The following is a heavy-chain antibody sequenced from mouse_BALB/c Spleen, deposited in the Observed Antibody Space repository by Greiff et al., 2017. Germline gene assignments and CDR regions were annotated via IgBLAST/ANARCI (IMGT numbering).Heavy chain of an antibody. CDR2: IWAGGST. D-gene: IGHD1-1*01. Sequence: QVQLKESGPGLVAPSQSLSITCTVSGFSLTSYGVHWVRQPPGKGLEWLGVIWAGGSTNYNSALMSRLSISKDNSKGQVFLKMNSLQTDDTAMYYCARDKDYGSHYFDYWGQGTTLTVSS. CDR3: ARDKDYGSHYFDY. CDR1: GFSLTSYG. J-gene: IGHJ2*01. V-gene: IGHV2-9*02.